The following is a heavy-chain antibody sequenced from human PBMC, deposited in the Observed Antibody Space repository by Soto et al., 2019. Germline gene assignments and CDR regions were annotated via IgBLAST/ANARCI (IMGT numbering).Heavy chain of an antibody. J-gene: IGHJ5*02. Sequence: SETLSLTRAVSGGSISSGGYSWSWIRQPPGKGLEWIGYIYHSGSTYYNPSLKSRVTMSVDRSKNQFSLKLSSVTAADTAVYYCASADPNGPWFDPWGQGTLVTVSS. CDR1: GGSISSGGYS. CDR3: ASADPNGPWFDP. V-gene: IGHV4-30-2*01. D-gene: IGHD4-17*01. CDR2: IYHSGST.